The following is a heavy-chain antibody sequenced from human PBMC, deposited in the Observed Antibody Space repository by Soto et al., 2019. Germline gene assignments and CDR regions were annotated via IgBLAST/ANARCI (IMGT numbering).Heavy chain of an antibody. CDR1: GDSITRSNFY. CDR3: ARHKTTMLTVVSAFDP. D-gene: IGHD3-22*01. CDR2: IFYSGST. Sequence: SETLSLTCTVSGDSITRSNFYWGWIRQPPGKGLEWLGSIFYSGSTFYNPALKGRVTFSVDTSKNHFSLKLSSVTAADTAVYYCARHKTTMLTVVSAFDPWGQGTRVTVSS. V-gene: IGHV4-39*02. J-gene: IGHJ5*02.